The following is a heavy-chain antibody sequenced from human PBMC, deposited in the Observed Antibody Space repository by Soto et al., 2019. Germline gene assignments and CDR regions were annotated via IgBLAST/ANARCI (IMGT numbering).Heavy chain of an antibody. CDR2: INAGNGNT. D-gene: IGHD3-3*01. Sequence: QVQLVQSGAEEKKPGASVKVSCKASGYTFTSYAMHWVRQAPGQRLEWMGWINAGNGNTKYSQKFQGRVTITRETSASTAYMELSSLRYEETAVYYCARGYDFWSGPQDPWGQGTLVTVSS. J-gene: IGHJ5*02. CDR3: ARGYDFWSGPQDP. V-gene: IGHV1-3*05. CDR1: GYTFTSYA.